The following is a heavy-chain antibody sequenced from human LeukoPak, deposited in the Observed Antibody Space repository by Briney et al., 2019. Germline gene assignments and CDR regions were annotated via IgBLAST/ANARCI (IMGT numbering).Heavy chain of an antibody. J-gene: IGHJ3*02. V-gene: IGHV3-53*01. Sequence: PGGSLRLSCAASGFTVSSNYMSWVRQSPGKGLEWVSVIYSGGSTYYADSVKGRFTISKDNSKNTLYLQMKSLRAEDTAVYYCAKGIWFGELSAFDIWGQGTMVTVSS. CDR3: AKGIWFGELSAFDI. CDR2: IYSGGST. D-gene: IGHD3-10*01. CDR1: GFTVSSNY.